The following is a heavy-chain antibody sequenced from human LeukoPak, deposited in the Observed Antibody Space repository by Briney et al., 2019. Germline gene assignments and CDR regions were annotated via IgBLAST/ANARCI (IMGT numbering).Heavy chain of an antibody. V-gene: IGHV3-23*01. J-gene: IGHJ3*02. CDR1: GFAFSSNA. CDR2: ISVSSTT. Sequence: GGSLRLSCAAAGFAFSSNALSWVRQAPEEGLDWVSSISVSSTTYYLDSVKGRFTISRDNSNNALLLQMNSLRAEDTALYYCAKCNLDNCREGFHIWGQGTMVTVSS. D-gene: IGHD1-1*01. CDR3: AKCNLDNCREGFHI.